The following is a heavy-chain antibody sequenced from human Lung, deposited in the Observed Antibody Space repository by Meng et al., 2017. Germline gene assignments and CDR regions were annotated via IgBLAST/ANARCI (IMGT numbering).Heavy chain of an antibody. CDR2: LIAVFDKT. D-gene: IGHD1-14*01. CDR3: ARGRRNEPLFDY. CDR1: GGPFSNHT. Sequence: QVQSVQSGAEVKKPGSSVKVACKTSGGPFSNHTFSWVRQAPGQGLEWMGGLIAVFDKTKAAPRFQDRVTFTADESTSTAYMELSSLTFDDTAVYFCARGRRNEPLFDYWGQGTLVTVSS. J-gene: IGHJ4*02. V-gene: IGHV1-69*13.